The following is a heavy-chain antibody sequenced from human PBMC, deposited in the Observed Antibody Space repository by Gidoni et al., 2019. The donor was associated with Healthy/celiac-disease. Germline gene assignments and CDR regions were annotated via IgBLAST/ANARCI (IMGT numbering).Heavy chain of an antibody. J-gene: IGHJ6*03. CDR1: GGSIRRGGYS. V-gene: IGHV4-30-2*01. Sequence: QLQLQESGSGLVKPSQTLSLTCAVSGGSIRRGGYSWSWIRQPPGKGLEWIEYIYHSGSTYYNPSLKSRVTISVDRSKNQFSLKLSSVTAADTAVYYCARSVRRGYYYYYMDVWGKGTTVTVSS. CDR2: IYHSGST. CDR3: ARSVRRGYYYYYMDV.